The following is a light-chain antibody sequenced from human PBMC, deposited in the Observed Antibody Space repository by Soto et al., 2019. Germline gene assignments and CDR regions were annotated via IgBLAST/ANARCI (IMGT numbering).Light chain of an antibody. Sequence: QAEGTEPASVSVSAGQLITTFCTGSSSDVGGYHYVSWYQQYPGEPPKLVISEVSNRPSGVSNRFSGSKSGNPASLTISGLQAEDEADYYCCSYTSSTTPLFGGGSKVTVL. V-gene: IGLV2-14*01. CDR1: SSDVGGYHY. CDR2: EVS. CDR3: CSYTSSTTPL. J-gene: IGLJ2*01.